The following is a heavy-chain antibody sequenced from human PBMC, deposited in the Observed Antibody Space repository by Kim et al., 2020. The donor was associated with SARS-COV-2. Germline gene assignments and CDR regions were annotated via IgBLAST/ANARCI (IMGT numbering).Heavy chain of an antibody. V-gene: IGHV3-23*01. Sequence: GGSLRLSCAASGFTFSSYAMSWVCQAPGKGLEWVSAISGSGGSTYYADSVKGRFTISRDNSKNTLYLQMNSLRAEDTAVYYCAKGPNYGSGNVYYYYGMDVWGQGTTVTVSS. CDR1: GFTFSSYA. CDR3: AKGPNYGSGNVYYYYGMDV. D-gene: IGHD3-10*01. CDR2: ISGSGGST. J-gene: IGHJ6*02.